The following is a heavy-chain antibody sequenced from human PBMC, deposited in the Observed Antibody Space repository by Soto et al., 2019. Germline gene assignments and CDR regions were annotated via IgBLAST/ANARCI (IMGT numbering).Heavy chain of an antibody. CDR2: FFYTGST. CDR1: GGSVTSEHYY. V-gene: IGHV4-61*03. J-gene: IGHJ4*02. CDR3: AGGTDGKKVAY. Sequence: SETLSLTCTVSGGSVTSEHYYWNWIRQPPGKGLEWIGYFFYTGSTNYNPSLESRLTMSVDVSKNHFSLRLNSVTAADTAVYYCAGGTDGKKVAYWGQGTLVTVSS. D-gene: IGHD5-12*01.